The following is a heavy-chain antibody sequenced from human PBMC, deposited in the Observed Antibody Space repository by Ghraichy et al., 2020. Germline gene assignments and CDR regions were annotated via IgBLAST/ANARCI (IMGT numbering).Heavy chain of an antibody. D-gene: IGHD4-17*01. CDR2: IIPIFGTA. J-gene: IGHJ3*02. CDR3: ANDYGDYAGRLAFDI. V-gene: IGHV1-69*13. Sequence: SVKVSCKASGGTFSSYAISWVRQAPGQGLEWMGGIIPIFGTANYAQKFQGRVTITADESTSTAYMELSSLRSEDTAVYYCANDYGDYAGRLAFDIWGQGTMVTVSS. CDR1: GGTFSSYA.